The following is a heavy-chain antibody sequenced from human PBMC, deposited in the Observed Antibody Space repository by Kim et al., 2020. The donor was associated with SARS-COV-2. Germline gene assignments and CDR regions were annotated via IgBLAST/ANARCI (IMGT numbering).Heavy chain of an antibody. Sequence: GGSLRLSCAASGFTFSSYAMSWVRQAPGKGLEWVSAISGSGGSTYYADSVKGRFTISRDNSKNTLYLQMNSLRAEDTAVYYCAKARGYYDSSRYFDYWGQGTLVTVSS. J-gene: IGHJ4*02. CDR2: ISGSGGST. CDR3: AKARGYYDSSRYFDY. V-gene: IGHV3-23*01. CDR1: GFTFSSYA. D-gene: IGHD3-22*01.